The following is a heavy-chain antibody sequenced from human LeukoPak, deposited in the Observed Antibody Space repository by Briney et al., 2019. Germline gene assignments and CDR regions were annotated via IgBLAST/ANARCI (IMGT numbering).Heavy chain of an antibody. J-gene: IGHJ1*01. D-gene: IGHD2-8*01. V-gene: IGHV3-30*18. CDR2: ISHDGSHK. CDR3: AKIICTSSNVKDDH. Sequence: GRSLRLSCAASGFIFSSYGMHWVRQAPGKGLEWVAVISHDGSHKFYADSVEGRFTIARDNSKNTVYLHMNSLRVEDTAVYYCAKIICTSSNVKDDHWGQGTLVTVSS. CDR1: GFIFSSYG.